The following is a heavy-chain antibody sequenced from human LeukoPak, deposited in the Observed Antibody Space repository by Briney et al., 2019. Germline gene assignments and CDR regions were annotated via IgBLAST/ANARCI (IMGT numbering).Heavy chain of an antibody. Sequence: SETLSLTCTVSGGSISSSYWSWIRQPPGKGLEWIGYIYYSGSSHYNPSLKSRVTISVDTSKNQFSLKLSSVTAADTAVYYCARQVTSAAGTNWFDPWGQGTLVTVSS. V-gene: IGHV4-59*08. D-gene: IGHD6-13*01. J-gene: IGHJ5*02. CDR2: IYYSGSS. CDR3: ARQVTSAAGTNWFDP. CDR1: GGSISSSY.